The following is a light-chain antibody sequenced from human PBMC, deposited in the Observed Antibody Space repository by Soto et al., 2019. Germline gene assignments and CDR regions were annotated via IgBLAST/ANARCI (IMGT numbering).Light chain of an antibody. CDR1: QSVSSSY. CDR3: QQYGSSPGYT. CDR2: GAS. V-gene: IGKV3-20*01. Sequence: EIVLTQSPGTLSLSPGERATLSCRASQSVSSSYLAWYQQKPGQAPSLLIYGASSRATGIPDRFRGSGSGTDFTLTISRLEPEDFAVYYCQQYGSSPGYTFGQGTKLEIK. J-gene: IGKJ2*01.